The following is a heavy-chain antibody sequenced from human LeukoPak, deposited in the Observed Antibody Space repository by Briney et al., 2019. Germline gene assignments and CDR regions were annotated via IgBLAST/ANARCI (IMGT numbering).Heavy chain of an antibody. V-gene: IGHV4-38-2*02. CDR1: GYSISSGYY. Sequence: SETMSLACTVSGYSISSGYYWGWIGQPPGKGLEWIGNIYHSGSTYYNPSLKSRLTISVDTSKNQFSLKLISVTAADTAVYYCARGVGSGYTDYWGQGALVTVSS. CDR2: IYHSGST. D-gene: IGHD3-22*01. CDR3: ARGVGSGYTDY. J-gene: IGHJ4*02.